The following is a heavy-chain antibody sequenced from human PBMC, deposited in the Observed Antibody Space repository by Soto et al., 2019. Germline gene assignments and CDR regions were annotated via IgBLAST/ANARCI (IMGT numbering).Heavy chain of an antibody. Sequence: GASVKVSCKVSGYTLTELSMHWVRQAPGKGLEWMGGFDPEDGETIYAQKFQGRITMTEDTSTDTAYMELSGLRSEDTAVYYCATVPPISMVRGVIYAFDIWGQGTMVTVSS. CDR2: FDPEDGET. J-gene: IGHJ3*02. D-gene: IGHD3-10*01. CDR1: GYTLTELS. V-gene: IGHV1-24*01. CDR3: ATVPPISMVRGVIYAFDI.